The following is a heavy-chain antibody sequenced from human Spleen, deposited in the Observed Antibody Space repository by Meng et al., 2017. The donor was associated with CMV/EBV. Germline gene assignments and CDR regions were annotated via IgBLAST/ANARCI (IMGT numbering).Heavy chain of an antibody. D-gene: IGHD3-3*01. CDR3: ARDRDDFWSGYVAY. J-gene: IGHJ4*02. Sequence: ASVKVSCKASGYTFTGYYMHWVRQAPGQGLEWMGWINPNSGGTNYAQKFQGRVTMTRDTSISTAYMELSRLRSDDTAVYYCARDRDDFWSGYVAYWGQGTLVTVPQ. CDR2: INPNSGGT. CDR1: GYTFTGYY. V-gene: IGHV1-2*02.